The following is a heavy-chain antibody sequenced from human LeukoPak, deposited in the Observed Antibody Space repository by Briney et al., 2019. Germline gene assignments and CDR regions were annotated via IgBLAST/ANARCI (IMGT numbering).Heavy chain of an antibody. V-gene: IGHV3-64D*06. CDR2: ITGDGGST. J-gene: IGHJ4*02. D-gene: IGHD6-13*01. CDR1: GFTFSSYS. CDR3: VRQAVADVFFDS. Sequence: PGGSLRLSCSASGFTFSSYSMHWVRQAPGEGLKYISVITGDGGSTYYADSVKGRFTISRDNSKNTLYLQMSSLRTEDTAVYYCVRQAVADVFFDSWGLGTLVTVSS.